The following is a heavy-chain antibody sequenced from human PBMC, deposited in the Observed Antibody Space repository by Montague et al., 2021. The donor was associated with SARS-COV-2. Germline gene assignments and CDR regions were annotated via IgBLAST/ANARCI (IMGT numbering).Heavy chain of an antibody. V-gene: IGHV3-30-3*01. Sequence: SLRLSCAASGFTFSSYAMHWVRQAPGKGLEWVAVVSYDGSNKYYADSVKGRFTISGDNSKNTLYLQMNSLRAEDTAVCYCARDLTGTLYSGMDFWGQGTTVTVSS. CDR2: VSYDGSNK. J-gene: IGHJ6*02. D-gene: IGHD3-9*01. CDR1: GFTFSSYA. CDR3: ARDLTGTLYSGMDF.